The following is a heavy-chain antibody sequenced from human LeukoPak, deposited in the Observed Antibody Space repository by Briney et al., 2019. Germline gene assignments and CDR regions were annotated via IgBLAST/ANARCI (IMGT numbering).Heavy chain of an antibody. CDR1: GFTFSNYA. D-gene: IGHD5-18*01. Sequence: HPGGSLRLSCSASGFTFSNYAMHWVPQAPGKGLEYVSAISSNGGSTHYADSVKGRFSISRDNSKNTLYLQMSSLRAEDTAVYYCVKSGFGSYQLGGFDDWGQGTLVTVSS. CDR2: ISSNGGST. CDR3: VKSGFGSYQLGGFDD. J-gene: IGHJ4*02. V-gene: IGHV3-64D*06.